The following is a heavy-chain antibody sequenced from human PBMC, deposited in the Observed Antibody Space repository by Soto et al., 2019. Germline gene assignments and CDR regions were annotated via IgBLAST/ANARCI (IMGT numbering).Heavy chain of an antibody. CDR3: ATARTSSSWNFDY. Sequence: EVQLLESGGGLVQRGGSLRLSCAASGFTFSSYAMSWVRQAPGKGLEWVAAISGSGGSTYYADSVKGRFTISRDNSKNTLFLQMNSLRAEDTAVYYCATARTSSSWNFDYWGQGTLVTVSS. D-gene: IGHD6-13*01. V-gene: IGHV3-23*01. CDR1: GFTFSSYA. CDR2: ISGSGGST. J-gene: IGHJ4*02.